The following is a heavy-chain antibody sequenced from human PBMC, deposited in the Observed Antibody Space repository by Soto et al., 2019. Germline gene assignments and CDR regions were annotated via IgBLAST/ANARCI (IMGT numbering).Heavy chain of an antibody. Sequence: PGGSLRLSCEAPGFTFSSNGMNWVRQAPGKGLEWVSFISIGSSTIDYADSVRGRFTISRDNAKNSLYLQMNSLRDEDTAVYYCARDWGVYDSDITAHIHHLDCWGQGTAVSVSS. J-gene: IGHJ4*02. CDR1: GFTFSSNG. V-gene: IGHV3-48*02. CDR3: ARDWGVYDSDITAHIHHLDC. D-gene: IGHD3-22*01. CDR2: ISIGSSTI.